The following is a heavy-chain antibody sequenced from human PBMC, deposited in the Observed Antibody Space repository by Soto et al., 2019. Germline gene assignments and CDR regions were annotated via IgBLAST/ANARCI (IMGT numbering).Heavy chain of an antibody. Sequence: GGSLRLSCAASGFTFSSYSMNWVRQAPGKGLEWVSYISSSSSTIYYADSVKGRFTISRDNAKNSLYLQMNSLRDEDTAVYYCARGSGYSSGWYLASDYWGQGTLVTVSS. V-gene: IGHV3-48*02. CDR1: GFTFSSYS. J-gene: IGHJ4*02. CDR2: ISSSSSTI. D-gene: IGHD6-19*01. CDR3: ARGSGYSSGWYLASDY.